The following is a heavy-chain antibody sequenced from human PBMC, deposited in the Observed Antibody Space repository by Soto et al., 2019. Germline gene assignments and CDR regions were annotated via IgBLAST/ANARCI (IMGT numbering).Heavy chain of an antibody. D-gene: IGHD2-2*01. CDR2: LSGRGGST. V-gene: IGHV3-23*01. CDR1: GFSFNNYA. Sequence: GGSLRLSCAPSGFSFNNYAMNWVRQAPGRGLEWVSALSGRGGSTHHANSVKGRFTITRDNSNNTVYLQMNSLRAEDTAVYYCAKDVEAVKGACTSSRCRYTPSEGYFDYWGQGTLVTVSS. CDR3: AKDVEAVKGACTSSRCRYTPSEGYFDY. J-gene: IGHJ4*02.